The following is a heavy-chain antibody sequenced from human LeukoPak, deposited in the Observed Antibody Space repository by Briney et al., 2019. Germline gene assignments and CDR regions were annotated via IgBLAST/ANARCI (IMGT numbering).Heavy chain of an antibody. CDR1: GYTFTGYY. J-gene: IGHJ4*02. D-gene: IGHD3-3*01. Sequence: ASVKVSCKASGYTFTGYYMHWVRQAPGQGLEWMRWINPNSGGTNYAQKFQGRVTMTRDTSISTAYMGLSRLRSDDTAVYYCARGIRFLEWLLSPSFDYWGQGTLVTVSS. CDR2: INPNSGGT. V-gene: IGHV1-2*02. CDR3: ARGIRFLEWLLSPSFDY.